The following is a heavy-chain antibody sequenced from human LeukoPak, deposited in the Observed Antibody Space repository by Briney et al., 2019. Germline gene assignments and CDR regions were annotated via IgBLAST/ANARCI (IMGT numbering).Heavy chain of an antibody. Sequence: ASVKVSCKASGYTFTDYAMNWVRQAPGQGLEWVGWINTNTGNPTYDQGFTGRFVFSLGTSVSTAYLQISSLKAEDTAVYFCARARNSGWYRDGFDYWGQGTLVTVSS. J-gene: IGHJ4*02. CDR2: INTNTGNP. V-gene: IGHV7-4-1*02. CDR1: GYTFTDYA. CDR3: ARARNSGWYRDGFDY. D-gene: IGHD6-19*01.